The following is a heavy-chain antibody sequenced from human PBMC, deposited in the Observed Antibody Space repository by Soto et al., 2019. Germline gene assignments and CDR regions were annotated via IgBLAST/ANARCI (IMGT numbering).Heavy chain of an antibody. Sequence: SETLSLTCAVYCGSFSGYYWSWIRQPPGKGLEWIGEINHSGSTNYNPSLKSRVTISVDTSKNQFSLKLSSVTAADTAVYYCARAGVSGSYYIPYNWFDPWGQRTLVPVSS. J-gene: IGHJ5*02. V-gene: IGHV4-34*01. CDR3: ARAGVSGSYYIPYNWFDP. CDR1: CGSFSGYY. D-gene: IGHD3-10*01. CDR2: INHSGST.